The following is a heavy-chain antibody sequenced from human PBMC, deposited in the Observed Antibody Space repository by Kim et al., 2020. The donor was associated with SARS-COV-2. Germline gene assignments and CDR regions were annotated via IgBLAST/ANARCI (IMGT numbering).Heavy chain of an antibody. Sequence: GGSLRLSCAASGFTFSSYSMNWVRQAPGKGLEWVSSISSSSSYIYYADSVKGRFTISRDNAKNSLYLQMNSLRAEDTAVYYCAREDYYGPRGGDYWGQGTLVTVSS. V-gene: IGHV3-21*01. D-gene: IGHD3-10*01. CDR1: GFTFSSYS. J-gene: IGHJ4*02. CDR3: AREDYYGPRGGDY. CDR2: ISSSSSYI.